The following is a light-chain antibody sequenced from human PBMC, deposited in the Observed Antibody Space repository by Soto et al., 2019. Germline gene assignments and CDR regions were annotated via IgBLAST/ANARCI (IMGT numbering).Light chain of an antibody. Sequence: QSVLTQPPSLSGSPGQSVTISCTGTSSDVGGYNRVSWYQQPPGKAPKLLIYDVSNRPSGGSTRFSGSKSGNTASLTISGLQAEDEADYYCTSYATGSAYVFGPGTKVTV. CDR1: SSDVGGYNR. CDR2: DVS. V-gene: IGLV2-18*02. J-gene: IGLJ1*01. CDR3: TSYATGSAYV.